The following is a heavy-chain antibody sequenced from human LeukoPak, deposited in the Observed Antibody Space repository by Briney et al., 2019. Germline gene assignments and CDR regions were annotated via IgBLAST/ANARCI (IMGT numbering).Heavy chain of an antibody. D-gene: IGHD3-10*01. Sequence: GGSLRLSCVASGFASSSYGMHWVRQAPGKGLECVAVISHDGGNEYYADSVKGRFAISRDISTNTLYLHMSSLRADDTAVYYCAKGAYSYASGTYYFDYWGQGTLVTVSP. CDR3: AKGAYSYASGTYYFDY. V-gene: IGHV3-30*18. CDR2: ISHDGGNE. CDR1: GFASSSYG. J-gene: IGHJ4*02.